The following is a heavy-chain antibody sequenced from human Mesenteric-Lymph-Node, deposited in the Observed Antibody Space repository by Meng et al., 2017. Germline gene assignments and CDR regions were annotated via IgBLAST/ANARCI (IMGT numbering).Heavy chain of an antibody. CDR2: ISYDGNKK. V-gene: IGHV3-30-3*01. Sequence: QVQLVESGGGVVQPGRSLILSCSSSGFTFSDYAMHWVRQAPGKGLEWVAVISYDGNKKYYAESMKGRFTVSRDDSKNTLYLQMNSLRGEDTAVYYCARDDDYANYSLDYWGQGTLVTVSS. D-gene: IGHD4-11*01. CDR1: GFTFSDYA. J-gene: IGHJ4*02. CDR3: ARDDDYANYSLDY.